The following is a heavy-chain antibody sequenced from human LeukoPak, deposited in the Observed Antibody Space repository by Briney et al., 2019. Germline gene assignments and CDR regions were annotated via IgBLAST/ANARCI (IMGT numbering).Heavy chain of an antibody. J-gene: IGHJ4*02. CDR1: GGSFSGYY. D-gene: IGHD3-9*01. CDR3: ARGGNFGHYDILTGYYGYFDY. V-gene: IGHV4-34*01. Sequence: PSETLSLTCAVYGGSFSGYYWSWIRQPPGKGLEWIGEINHSGSTNYNPSLKSRVTISVDTSKNQFSLKLSSVTAADTAVYYCARGGNFGHYDILTGYYGYFDYWGQGTLVTVSS. CDR2: INHSGST.